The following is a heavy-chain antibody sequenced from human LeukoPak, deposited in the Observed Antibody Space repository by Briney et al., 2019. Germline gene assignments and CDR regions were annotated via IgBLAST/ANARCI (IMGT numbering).Heavy chain of an antibody. D-gene: IGHD6-19*01. J-gene: IGHJ4*02. V-gene: IGHV3-11*01. CDR3: ARDSLSGWYFDY. Sequence: GGSLRLSCAASGFTFSDYYMSWIRQAPGKGLEWVSYISSSGSTIYYADSVKGRFTISRDNAKNSLYLRMNSLRAEDTAVYYCARDSLSGWYFDYWGQGTLVTVSS. CDR2: ISSSGSTI. CDR1: GFTFSDYY.